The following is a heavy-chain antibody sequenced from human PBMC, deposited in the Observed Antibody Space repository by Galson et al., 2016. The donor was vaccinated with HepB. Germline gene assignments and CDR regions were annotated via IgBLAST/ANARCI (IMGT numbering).Heavy chain of an antibody. Sequence: SLRLSCAASGFTFNTYSIHWVRQAPGKGLEWVAVISYDGSDKDYADSVKGRFTISRGNSKNMLYLQMNSLRNEDTAVYYCARSTSDSSTWYVNYYYGMDVWGQGTTVTVSS. CDR1: GFTFNTYS. CDR3: ARSTSDSSTWYVNYYYGMDV. D-gene: IGHD6-13*01. V-gene: IGHV3-30-3*01. J-gene: IGHJ6*02. CDR2: ISYDGSDK.